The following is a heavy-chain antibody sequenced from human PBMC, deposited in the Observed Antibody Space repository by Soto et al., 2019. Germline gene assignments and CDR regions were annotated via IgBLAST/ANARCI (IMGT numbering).Heavy chain of an antibody. CDR1: GGSFIGYY. CDR2: INHSGST. D-gene: IGHD3-3*01. Sequence: SETLSLTCAVYGGSFIGYYWSWIRQPPGKGLEWIGEINHSGSTNYNPSLKSRVTISVDTSKNQFSLKLSSVTAADTAVYYCARSARFYDFWSGYIFDYWGQGTLVTVSS. CDR3: ARSARFYDFWSGYIFDY. V-gene: IGHV4-34*01. J-gene: IGHJ4*02.